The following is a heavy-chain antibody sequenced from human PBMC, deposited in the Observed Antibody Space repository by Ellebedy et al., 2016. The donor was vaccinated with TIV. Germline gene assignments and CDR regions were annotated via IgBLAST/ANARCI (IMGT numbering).Heavy chain of an antibody. V-gene: IGHV3-7*01. D-gene: IGHD3-10*01. CDR2: IKQDGSEK. CDR1: GFTFSDYW. Sequence: GGSLRLSXAASGFTFSDYWMSWVRQAPGKGLEWVANIKQDGSEKYYVDSVKGRFSISRDNAKNSLYLQMNSLRDEDTAVYYCARRRNYLGDAFDIWGQGAMVIVSS. J-gene: IGHJ3*02. CDR3: ARRRNYLGDAFDI.